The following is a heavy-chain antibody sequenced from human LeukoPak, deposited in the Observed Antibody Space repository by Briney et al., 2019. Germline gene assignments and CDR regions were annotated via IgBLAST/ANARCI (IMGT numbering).Heavy chain of an antibody. CDR2: IYPGDSDI. D-gene: IGHD3-10*01. V-gene: IGHV5-51*01. CDR1: GGSISSYY. CDR3: ARHAYYYGSESYYHPFDY. J-gene: IGHJ4*02. Sequence: ETLSLTCTVSGGSISSYYWSWIRQPPGKGLEWMGIIYPGDSDIRYSPSFQGQVTISADKSIGTAYLQWSSLKASDTAMYYCARHAYYYGSESYYHPFDYWGQGTLVTVSS.